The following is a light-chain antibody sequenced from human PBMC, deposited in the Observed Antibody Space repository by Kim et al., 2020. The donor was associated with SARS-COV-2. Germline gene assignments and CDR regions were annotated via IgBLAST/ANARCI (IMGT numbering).Light chain of an antibody. CDR3: QQYNDWPLLT. CDR1: QSVRNN. CDR2: GAS. Sequence: YPGERVTLSCRASQSVRNNLPWYQQRPGQAPRLLIYGASTRATDVSDRFSGSGSGTEFTLTIRSLQSEDLAVYYCQQYNDWPLLTFGGGTKVDIK. J-gene: IGKJ4*01. V-gene: IGKV3-15*01.